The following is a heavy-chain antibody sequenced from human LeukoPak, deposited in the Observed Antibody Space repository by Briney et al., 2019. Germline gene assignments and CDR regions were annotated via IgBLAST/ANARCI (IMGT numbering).Heavy chain of an antibody. J-gene: IGHJ4*02. CDR3: AKDLHYYFDY. CDR1: GFTFSNYA. Sequence: GGSLRLSCAASGFTFSNYAMHWVRQAPGKGLEWVAFIRYDGTEKYYADSVKGRFTISRDNSKNTLYLQMNSLRGEDTAVYYCAKDLHYYFDYWGQGTLVTVSS. CDR2: IRYDGTEK. V-gene: IGHV3-30*02.